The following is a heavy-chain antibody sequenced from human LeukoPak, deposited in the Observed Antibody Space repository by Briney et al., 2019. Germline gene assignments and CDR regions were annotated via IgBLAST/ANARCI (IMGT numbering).Heavy chain of an antibody. V-gene: IGHV4-59*01. CDR3: ARVEMATIGLDY. D-gene: IGHD5-24*01. CDR1: GGSISSYY. J-gene: IGHJ4*02. CDR2: IYYSGST. Sequence: SETLSLTCTVSGGSISSYYWSWIRQPPGKGLEWIGYIYYSGSTNYNPSLKSRVTISVDTSKNQFFLKLSSVTAADTAVYYCARVEMATIGLDYWGQGTLVTVSS.